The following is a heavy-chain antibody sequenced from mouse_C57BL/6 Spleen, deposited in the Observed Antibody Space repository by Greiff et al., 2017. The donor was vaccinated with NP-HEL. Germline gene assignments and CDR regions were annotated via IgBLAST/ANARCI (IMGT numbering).Heavy chain of an antibody. CDR3: AREEDYYGSSYDYAMDY. CDR1: GYTFTSYG. D-gene: IGHD1-1*01. CDR2: IYPRSGTT. V-gene: IGHV1-81*01. Sequence: VQLQQSGAELARPGASVKLSCKASGYTFTSYGISWVKQRTGQGLEWIGEIYPRSGTTYYNEKFKGKATLTADKSSSTAYMELRSLTSEDSAVYFCAREEDYYGSSYDYAMDYWGQGTSVTVSS. J-gene: IGHJ4*01.